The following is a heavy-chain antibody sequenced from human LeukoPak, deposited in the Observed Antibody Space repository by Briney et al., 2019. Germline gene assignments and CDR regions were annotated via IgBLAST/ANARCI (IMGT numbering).Heavy chain of an antibody. Sequence: SETLSLTCTVSGGSITNFYGGWIRQSPGKGLELIGYIYYSGSPYYNPSLKSRLTISVDTSKNQFSLQLTSVTAADTAVYHCARAYSYYYHSSGYYAPKYFQHWARAPWSPSPQ. J-gene: IGHJ1*01. D-gene: IGHD3-22*01. CDR1: GGSITNFY. CDR2: IYYSGSP. V-gene: IGHV4-59*12. CDR3: ARAYSYYYHSSGYYAPKYFQH.